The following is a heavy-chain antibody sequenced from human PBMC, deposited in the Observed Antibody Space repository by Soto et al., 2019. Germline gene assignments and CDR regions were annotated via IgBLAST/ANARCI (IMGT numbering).Heavy chain of an antibody. CDR1: GGSISSGGYY. D-gene: IGHD2-15*01. CDR2: IYYSGST. CDR3: ARDSLVVRGYYYYGMDV. Sequence: SETLSLTCTVSGGSISSGGYYWSWIRQHPGKGLEWIGYIYYSGSTYYNPSLKSRVTISVDTSKNQFSLKLSSVTAADTAVYYCARDSLVVRGYYYYGMDVWGQGTTVTAP. J-gene: IGHJ6*02. V-gene: IGHV4-31*03.